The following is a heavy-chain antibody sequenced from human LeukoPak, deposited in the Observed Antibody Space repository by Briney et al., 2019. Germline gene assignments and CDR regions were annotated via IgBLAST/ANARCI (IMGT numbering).Heavy chain of an antibody. V-gene: IGHV1-2*02. D-gene: IGHD3-3*01. CDR3: ARAPWRYDFWSGATFRPFFDH. J-gene: IGHJ4*02. CDR1: GYTFTGYY. Sequence: GASVKVSCKASGYTFTGYYMHWVRQAPGQGLEWMEWINPNSGGTNYAQKSQGRVTMTRDTSISTAYMELSRLRSDDTAVYYCARAPWRYDFWSGATFRPFFDHWGQGTLVTVSS. CDR2: INPNSGGT.